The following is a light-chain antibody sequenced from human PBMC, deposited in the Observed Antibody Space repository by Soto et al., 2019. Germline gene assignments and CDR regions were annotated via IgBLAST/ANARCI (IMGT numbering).Light chain of an antibody. V-gene: IGKV1-12*01. CDR1: QGISSY. CDR2: AAS. J-gene: IGKJ4*01. CDR3: QQAYNFPLT. Sequence: DLPMTQSPSSVSASVGDRVTLTCRASQGISSYLAWYQQKPGKAPKLLIYAASSLQTGVPSRFSGSGSGTDFTLTISSLQPEDLATYYCQQAYNFPLTFGGGTKVEIK.